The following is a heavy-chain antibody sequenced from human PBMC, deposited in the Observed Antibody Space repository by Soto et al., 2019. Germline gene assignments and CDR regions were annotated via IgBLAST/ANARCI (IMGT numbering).Heavy chain of an antibody. CDR1: GFTFSSYA. V-gene: IGHV3-23*01. CDR3: AKDQVADDGDYESFFDY. J-gene: IGHJ4*02. Sequence: GGSLRLSCAASGFTFSSYAMSWVRQAPGKGLEWVSAISGSGGSTYYADSVKGRFTISRDNSKNTLYLQMNSLRAEDTAVYYCAKDQVADDGDYESFFDYWGQGTLVTVSS. D-gene: IGHD4-17*01. CDR2: ISGSGGST.